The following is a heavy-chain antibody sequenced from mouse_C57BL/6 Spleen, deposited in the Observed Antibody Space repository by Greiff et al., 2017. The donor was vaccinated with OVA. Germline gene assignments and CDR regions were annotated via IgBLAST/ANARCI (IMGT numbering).Heavy chain of an antibody. V-gene: IGHV3-6*01. CDR2: ISYDGSN. J-gene: IGHJ4*01. CDR3: ARGRGDY. CDR1: GYSITSGYY. Sequence: ESGPGLVKPSQSLSLTCSVTGYSITSGYYWNWIRQFPGNKLEWMGYISYDGSNNYNPSLKNRISITRDTSKNQFFLKLNSVTTEDTATYYGARGRGDYWGQGTSVTVSS.